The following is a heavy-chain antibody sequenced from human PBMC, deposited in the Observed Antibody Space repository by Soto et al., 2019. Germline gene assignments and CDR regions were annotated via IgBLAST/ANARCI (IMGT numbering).Heavy chain of an antibody. CDR3: ARMGQWRVPGDYYYGMDV. D-gene: IGHD6-19*01. V-gene: IGHV3-53*01. CDR2: IYTGGGT. CDR1: GLTVSSNY. Sequence: PGGSLRLSCAASGLTVSSNYMNWVRQAPGKGLEWVPLIYTGGGTYYADSVKGRFTVSRDNSKNTLYLQMNSLRAEDTAVYYCARMGQWRVPGDYYYGMDVWGQGTSVTVSS. J-gene: IGHJ6*02.